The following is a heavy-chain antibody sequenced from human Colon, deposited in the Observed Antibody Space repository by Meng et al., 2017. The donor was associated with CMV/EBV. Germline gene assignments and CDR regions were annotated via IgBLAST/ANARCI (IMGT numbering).Heavy chain of an antibody. J-gene: IGHJ4*02. D-gene: IGHD3-3*01. CDR3: ARGVYGGADY. CDR2: IYFTGNT. Sequence: ESLKISCTASGVTFSSYEMNWVRQAPGKGLEWLGSIYFTGNTYFNPSLKSRVNISRDTSKNQFSLKVTSVTAADAAVYYCARGVYGGADYWGQGSLVTVSS. CDR1: GVTFSSYE. V-gene: IGHV4-59*12.